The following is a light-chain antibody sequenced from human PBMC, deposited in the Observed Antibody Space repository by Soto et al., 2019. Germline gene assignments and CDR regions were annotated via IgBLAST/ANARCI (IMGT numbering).Light chain of an antibody. CDR3: SSYTSSSTYV. Sequence: QSALTQPPSVSGSPGQSVTISCTGTSSDVGSYNRVSWYQQPPGTAPKVMIYDVSNRPSAVPDRFSGSKSGNTASLTISGLQAEDESDYYCSSYTSSSTYVFGTGTKLTVL. J-gene: IGLJ1*01. CDR2: DVS. V-gene: IGLV2-18*02. CDR1: SSDVGSYNR.